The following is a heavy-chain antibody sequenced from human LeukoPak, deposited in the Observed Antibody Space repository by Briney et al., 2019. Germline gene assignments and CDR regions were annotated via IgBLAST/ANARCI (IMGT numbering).Heavy chain of an antibody. CDR1: GYTFTGYY. Sequence: ASVKVSCKASGYTFTGYYMHWVRQAPGQGLEWMGWINPNSGGTNYAQKFQGRVTMTRDTSISTAYMELSRLRSDDTAVYYCAREKGSSRIYYYYYYYMDVWGKGTTVTVSS. D-gene: IGHD6-6*01. J-gene: IGHJ6*03. CDR2: INPNSGGT. CDR3: AREKGSSRIYYYYYYYMDV. V-gene: IGHV1-2*02.